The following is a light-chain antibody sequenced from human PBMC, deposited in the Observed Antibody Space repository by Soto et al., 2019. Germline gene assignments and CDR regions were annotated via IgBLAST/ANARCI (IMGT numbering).Light chain of an antibody. CDR2: ANN. V-gene: IGLV1-40*01. CDR1: SSNIGAGYD. J-gene: IGLJ1*01. CDR3: QSYDSSRSPLYV. Sequence: QSVLTQPPSASVAPGQRVAISCTCSSSNIGAGYDVHWYQHLPGTAPKLLIYANNNRPSGVPDRFSGSKSATSASLAITGLQAEDEADYYCQSYDSSRSPLYVFGTGTKVTVL.